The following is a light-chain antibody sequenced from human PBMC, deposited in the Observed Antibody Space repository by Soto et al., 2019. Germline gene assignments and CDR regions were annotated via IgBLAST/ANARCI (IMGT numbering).Light chain of an antibody. V-gene: IGLV1-40*01. CDR2: GYT. J-gene: IGLJ2*01. CDR3: QSYDSSLSGWI. Sequence: QSVLTQPPSVSGAPGQRVTISCTGSSSNIGAGYDVQWYQQVPGTAPKLLIYGYTTRPSGVPDRFSGSKSGTSASLAITGLQAEDAADYSCQSYDSSLSGWIFGGGTKVTVL. CDR1: SSNIGAGYD.